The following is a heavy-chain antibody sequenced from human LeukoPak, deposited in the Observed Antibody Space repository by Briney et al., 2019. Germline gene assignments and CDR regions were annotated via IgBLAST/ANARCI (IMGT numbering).Heavy chain of an antibody. V-gene: IGHV1-2*02. D-gene: IGHD2-2*01. J-gene: IGHJ4*02. CDR2: INPNDGDT. CDR1: GYTFTDYY. CDR3: ARANFLYCSNTTCLFDY. Sequence: ASVKVSCKASGYTFTDYYMHWVRQAPGQGFEWMGWINPNDGDTNYAQKLQGRVTMTRDTSISTAHMEVSRLRSDDTAVYYCARANFLYCSNTTCLFDYWGQGTLVTVSS.